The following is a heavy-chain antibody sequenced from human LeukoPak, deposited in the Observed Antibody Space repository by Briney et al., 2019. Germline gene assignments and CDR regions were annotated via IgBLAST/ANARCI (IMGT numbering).Heavy chain of an antibody. CDR2: ISYDGSNK. CDR1: GFTFSSYA. V-gene: IGHV3-30-3*01. Sequence: GRSLRLSCAASGFTFSSYAMHWVRQAPGKGLEWVAVISYDGSNKYYADSVKGRFTISRDNSKNTLYLQMNSLRAEDTAVYYCARTGDYGWFDPWGQGTLVTVSS. CDR3: ARTGDYGWFDP. J-gene: IGHJ5*02. D-gene: IGHD4-17*01.